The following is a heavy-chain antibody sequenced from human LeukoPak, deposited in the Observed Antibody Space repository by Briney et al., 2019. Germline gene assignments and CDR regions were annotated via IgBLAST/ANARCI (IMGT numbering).Heavy chain of an antibody. CDR2: ISYDGSTK. V-gene: IGHV3-30*04. CDR1: GFTFSSYA. D-gene: IGHD1-7*01. Sequence: GGSLRLSCAASGFTFSSYAMHWVRQAAGKGLEWVAFISYDGSTKHYADSVKGRFTISRDSAKNTLYLQMNSLRAEDTAVYLWTREKGTTQFDYWGQGTLVTVS. J-gene: IGHJ4*02. CDR3: TREKGTTQFDY.